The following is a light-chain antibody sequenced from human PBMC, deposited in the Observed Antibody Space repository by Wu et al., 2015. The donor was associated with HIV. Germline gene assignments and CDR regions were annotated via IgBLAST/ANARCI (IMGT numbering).Light chain of an antibody. CDR3: QHYLNSRWT. V-gene: IGKV3-20*01. Sequence: ELVLTQSPGALSVSPGERATLSCRASQSASATYLAWYQQKHGQAPRLLISDTSRRATGIPDRFSGSGSGTDFTLTISRLEPEDFAVYYCQHYLNSRWTFGQRAKVQIK. CDR1: QSASATY. CDR2: DTS. J-gene: IGKJ1*01.